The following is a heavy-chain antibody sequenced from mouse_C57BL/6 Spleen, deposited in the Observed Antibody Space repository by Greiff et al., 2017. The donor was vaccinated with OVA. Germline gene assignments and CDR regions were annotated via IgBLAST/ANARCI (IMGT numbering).Heavy chain of an antibody. CDR3: ARGTVVGGAMDY. Sequence: QVQLKQSGPELVKPGASVKISCKASGYSFTSYYIHWVKQRPGQGLEWIGWIYPGSGNTKYNEKFKGKATLTADTSSSTAYMQLSSLTSEDSAVYYCARGTVVGGAMDYWGQGTSVTVSS. V-gene: IGHV1-66*01. J-gene: IGHJ4*01. D-gene: IGHD1-1*01. CDR2: IYPGSGNT. CDR1: GYSFTSYY.